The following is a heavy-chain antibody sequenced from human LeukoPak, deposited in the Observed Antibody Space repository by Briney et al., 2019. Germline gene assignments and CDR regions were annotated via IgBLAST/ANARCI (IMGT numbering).Heavy chain of an antibody. CDR3: ARRRQFDY. J-gene: IGHJ4*02. CDR2: INHSGST. CDR1: GGSFSGYY. Sequence: SETLSLTCAVYGGSFSGYYWSWIRQPPGKGLEWIGEINHSGSTNYNPSLKSRVTISVDTSKNQFSLKLSSVTAADTAVYYCARRRQFDYWGQGTLVTVSS. V-gene: IGHV4-34*01.